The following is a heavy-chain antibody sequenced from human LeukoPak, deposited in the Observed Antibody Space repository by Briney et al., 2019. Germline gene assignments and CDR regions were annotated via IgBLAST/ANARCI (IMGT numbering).Heavy chain of an antibody. D-gene: IGHD5-12*01. V-gene: IGHV3-21*01. CDR2: ISSSSSYI. J-gene: IGHJ4*02. Sequence: GGSLRLSCAASGFTFSSYSMNWVRQAPGKGLEWVSSISSSSSYIYYADSVKGRYTISRDNAKNSLYLQMNSLRAEDTAVYYCARWDIVAPCDYWGQGTLVTVSS. CDR1: GFTFSSYS. CDR3: ARWDIVAPCDY.